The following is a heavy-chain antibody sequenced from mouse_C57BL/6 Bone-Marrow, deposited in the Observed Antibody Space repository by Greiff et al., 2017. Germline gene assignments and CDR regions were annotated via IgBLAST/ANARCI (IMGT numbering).Heavy chain of an antibody. CDR1: GYTFTSYW. D-gene: IGHD2-10*02. CDR3: ARWGLGFDY. Sequence: QVQLQQSGAELAKPGASVKLSCKASGYTFTSYWMHWVKQRPGQGLEWIGYINPSSGYTKYNQKFKDKATLTAEKSSSTAYMQLSSLTYDDSAVYYCARWGLGFDYWGQGTTLTVSS. V-gene: IGHV1-7*01. CDR2: INPSSGYT. J-gene: IGHJ2*01.